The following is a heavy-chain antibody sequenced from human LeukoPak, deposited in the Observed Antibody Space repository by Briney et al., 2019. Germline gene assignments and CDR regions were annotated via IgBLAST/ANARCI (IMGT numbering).Heavy chain of an antibody. D-gene: IGHD1-1*01. V-gene: IGHV3-11*06. CDR2: IGISSGNT. Sequence: GGSLRLSCAASGFPFSEYSMNWVRQAPGKGLEWISYIGISSGNTKYADSVKGRFTVSGDNARNSLYLQMNSLRVEDTAVYYCARDHNYACYNWVQGTLVTVSS. CDR1: GFPFSEYS. J-gene: IGHJ4*02. CDR3: ARDHNYACYN.